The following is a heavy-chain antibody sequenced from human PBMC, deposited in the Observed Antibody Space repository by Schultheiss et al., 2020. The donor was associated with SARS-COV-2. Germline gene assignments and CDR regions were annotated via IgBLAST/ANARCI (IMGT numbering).Heavy chain of an antibody. CDR3: ARIFTYDSSGYHFDY. CDR1: GGSVSSGSYY. D-gene: IGHD3-22*01. Sequence: SQTLSLTCTVSGGSVSSGSYYWSWIRQPPGKGLEWIGYIYYSGSTNYNPSLKSRVTISVDTSKNQFSLKLSSVTAADTAVYYCARIFTYDSSGYHFDYWGQGTLVTVS. V-gene: IGHV4-61*01. CDR2: IYYSGST. J-gene: IGHJ4*02.